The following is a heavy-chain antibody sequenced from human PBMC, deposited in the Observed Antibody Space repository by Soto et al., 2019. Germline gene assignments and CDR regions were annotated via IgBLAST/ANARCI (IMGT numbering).Heavy chain of an antibody. J-gene: IGHJ5*02. CDR3: ARGWGFGFDP. Sequence: QVQLQQWGAGLLKPSETLSLACAVYGGSLSVPKWSWIRQPPGKGLEWIGEINQSGSTNYNPSLKSRVIISIDMSKNQYSLKVSSVTAADTAVYYCARGWGFGFDPWGQGILVTVSS. V-gene: IGHV4-34*01. CDR1: GGSLSVPK. D-gene: IGHD3-10*01. CDR2: INQSGST.